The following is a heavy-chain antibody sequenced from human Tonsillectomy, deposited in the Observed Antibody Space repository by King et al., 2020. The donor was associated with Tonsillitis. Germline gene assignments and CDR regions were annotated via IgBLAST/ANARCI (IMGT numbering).Heavy chain of an antibody. J-gene: IGHJ4*02. D-gene: IGHD1-14*01. Sequence: GQLVQSGSELKKPGASVKVSCKASGYTFKNYAINWVRQAPGQGLEWMGWIDTNTGNPTYAQGFTGRFVFSLDTSVSTAYLQISSLKPEDTAIYYCARGVGGPDFVEVNPVRFDYWGQGTLVTVSS. V-gene: IGHV7-4-1*02. CDR1: GYTFKNYA. CDR2: IDTNTGNP. CDR3: ARGVGGPDFVEVNPVRFDY.